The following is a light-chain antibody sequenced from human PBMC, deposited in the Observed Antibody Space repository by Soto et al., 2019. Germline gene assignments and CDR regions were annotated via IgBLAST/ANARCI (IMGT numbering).Light chain of an antibody. J-gene: IGLJ2*01. CDR1: SSDGGGYNY. CDR2: DVS. V-gene: IGLV2-14*01. Sequence: QSALTQPDSVSGSPGQSITISCTGTSSDGGGYNYVSWYQQHPGKAPKLMIYDVSNRPSGVSNRFSGSKSGNTASLTISGLQAEDEADYYCSSYTSSSTYVVFGGGTELTVL. CDR3: SSYTSSSTYVV.